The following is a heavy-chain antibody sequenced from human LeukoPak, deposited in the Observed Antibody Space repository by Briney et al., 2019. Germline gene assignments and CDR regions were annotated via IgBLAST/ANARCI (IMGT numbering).Heavy chain of an antibody. V-gene: IGHV3-21*01. D-gene: IGHD5-12*01. Sequence: PGGSLRLSCAASGFIFSSYSMNWVRQAPGKGLEWVPSISSGSSHIYYADSVKGRFTISRDNAKNSLYLQMNSLSAEDTAVYYCAYTSGYDFSSYYYYYMDVWGKGTTVTVSS. J-gene: IGHJ6*03. CDR3: AYTSGYDFSSYYYYYMDV. CDR2: ISSGSSHI. CDR1: GFIFSSYS.